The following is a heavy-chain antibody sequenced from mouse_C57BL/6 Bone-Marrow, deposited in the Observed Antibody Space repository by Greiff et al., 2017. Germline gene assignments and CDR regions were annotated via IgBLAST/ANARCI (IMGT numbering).Heavy chain of an antibody. J-gene: IGHJ2*01. CDR1: GYAFSSSW. CDR2: FSPGDVDP. D-gene: IGHD1-1*01. Sequence: QVQLQQSGPELVKPGASVKISCKASGYAFSSSWMNWVKQRPGKCLEWIGRFSPGDVDPTYNGKFQGKATLPADKSSSTAYMQLSSLTSEDAAVYFGARSLITTVGVDYWGQGTTRTVAS. V-gene: IGHV1-82*01. CDR3: ARSLITTVGVDY.